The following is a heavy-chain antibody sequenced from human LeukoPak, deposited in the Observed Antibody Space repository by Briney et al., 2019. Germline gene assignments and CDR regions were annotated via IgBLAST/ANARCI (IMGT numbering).Heavy chain of an antibody. V-gene: IGHV4-34*01. CDR3: ARARPPYYYDSSGYLGAFDI. CDR2: INHSGST. Sequence: SETLSLTCAVYGGSFSGYYWSGIRQPPGKGLEWIGEINHSGSTNYNPSLKSRVTISVDTSKNQFSLKLSSVTAADTAVYYCARARPPYYYDSSGYLGAFDIWGQGTMVTVSS. J-gene: IGHJ3*02. CDR1: GGSFSGYY. D-gene: IGHD3-22*01.